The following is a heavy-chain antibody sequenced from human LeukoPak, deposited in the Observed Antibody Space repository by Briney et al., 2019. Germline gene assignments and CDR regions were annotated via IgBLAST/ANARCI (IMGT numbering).Heavy chain of an antibody. CDR1: GGTFSSYA. V-gene: IGHV1-69*13. Sequence: SVKVSFKASGGTFSSYAISWVRQAPGQGLEWMGGIIPIFGTANYAQKFQGRVTITADESTSTAYMELSSLRSEDTAVYYCARDGPHGRPVDYWGQGTLVTVSS. CDR3: ARDGPHGRPVDY. CDR2: IIPIFGTA. D-gene: IGHD1-14*01. J-gene: IGHJ4*02.